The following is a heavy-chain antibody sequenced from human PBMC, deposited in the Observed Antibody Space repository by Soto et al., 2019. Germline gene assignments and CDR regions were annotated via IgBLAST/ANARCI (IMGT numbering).Heavy chain of an antibody. CDR3: ARDRYCSGGSCSSSYQYFQH. CDR1: GGSFSGYY. V-gene: IGHV4-34*01. Sequence: LSLTCAVYGGSFSGYYWSWIRQPPGKGLEWIGEINHSGSTNYNPSLKSRVTISVDTSKNQFSLKLSSVTAADTAVYYCARDRYCSGGSCSSSYQYFQHWGQGTLVTVSS. D-gene: IGHD2-15*01. CDR2: INHSGST. J-gene: IGHJ1*01.